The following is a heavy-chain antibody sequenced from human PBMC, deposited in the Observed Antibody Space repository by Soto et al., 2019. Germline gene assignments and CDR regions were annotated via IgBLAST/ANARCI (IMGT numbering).Heavy chain of an antibody. CDR2: MNPNSGNT. J-gene: IGHJ6*03. CDR3: ARVGGGIAARPYYYYYYMDV. CDR1: GYTFTSYD. D-gene: IGHD6-6*01. Sequence: ASVKVSCKDSGYTFTSYDINWVRQATGQGLEWMGWMNPNSGNTGYAQKFQGRVTMTRNTSISTAYMELSSLRSEDTAVYYCARVGGGIAARPYYYYYYMDVWGKGTTVTVSS. V-gene: IGHV1-8*01.